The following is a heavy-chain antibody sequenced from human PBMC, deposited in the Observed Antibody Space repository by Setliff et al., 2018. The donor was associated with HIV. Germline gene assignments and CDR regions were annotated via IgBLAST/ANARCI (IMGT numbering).Heavy chain of an antibody. CDR1: GGSIRSSSYY. V-gene: IGHV4-39*07. J-gene: IGHJ6*03. Sequence: SETLSLTCNVSGGSIRSSSYYWGWIRQPPGKGLEWIGSIYYRGNTYYNPSLKSRVTISVDTSKNQFSLKLSSVTAADTAVYYCARVPTNPDFYYYYMDVWGKGTTVTVSS. CDR2: IYYRGNT. CDR3: ARVPTNPDFYYYYMDV.